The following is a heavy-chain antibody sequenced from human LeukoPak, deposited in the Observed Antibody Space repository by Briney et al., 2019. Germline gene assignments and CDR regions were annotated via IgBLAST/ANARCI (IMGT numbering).Heavy chain of an antibody. J-gene: IGHJ5*02. CDR1: GGSFSGYY. V-gene: IGHV4-34*01. CDR3: ARGGIAAAGNNWSDP. CDR2: INHSGST. Sequence: SETLSLTCAVYGGSFSGYYWSWIRQPPGKGLEWIGEINHSGSTNYNPSLKSRVTISVDTSKNQFSLKLSSVTAADTAVYYCARGGIAAAGNNWSDPWGQATLVNVSS. D-gene: IGHD6-13*01.